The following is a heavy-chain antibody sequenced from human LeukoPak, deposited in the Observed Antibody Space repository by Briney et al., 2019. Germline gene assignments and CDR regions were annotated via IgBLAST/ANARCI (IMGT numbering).Heavy chain of an antibody. CDR1: GYTFTGYY. CDR2: INPNSGGT. V-gene: IGHV1-2*02. CDR3: AKSPSRNLFEAWFDP. J-gene: IGHJ5*02. Sequence: GASVKVSCKASGYTFTGYYMHWVRQAPGQGLEWMGWINPNSGGTNYAQKFQGRVTMTRDTSISTAYMELSRLRSDDTAVYYCAKSPSRNLFEAWFDPWGQGTLVTVSS.